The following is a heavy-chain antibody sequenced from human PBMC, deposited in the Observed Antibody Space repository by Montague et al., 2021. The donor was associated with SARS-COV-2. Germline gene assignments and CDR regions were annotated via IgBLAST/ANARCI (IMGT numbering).Heavy chain of an antibody. CDR1: GGSISSGGYY. Sequence: TLSLTCTVSGGSISSGGYYWSWIRQHPGKGLEWIGFIYYSGSTYYSPSLKSRVTISVDTSKNQFSLKLSSVTAADTAVYYCARDPINRITIFGVVTRGWYFDLWGRGTLVTVSS. CDR3: ARDPINRITIFGVVTRGWYFDL. V-gene: IGHV4-31*03. J-gene: IGHJ2*01. CDR2: IYYSGST. D-gene: IGHD3-3*01.